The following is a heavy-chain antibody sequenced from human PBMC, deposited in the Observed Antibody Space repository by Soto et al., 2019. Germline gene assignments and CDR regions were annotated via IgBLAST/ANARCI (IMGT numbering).Heavy chain of an antibody. D-gene: IGHD3-22*01. J-gene: IGHJ4*02. V-gene: IGHV1-58*01. Sequence: SVKVSCTASGFTFTSSAVQVVRQARGQRLEWIGWIVVGSGNTNYAQKFQERVTITRDMSTSTAYMELSSLRSEDTAVYYCAAGSLDYYDSIWGQGTLVTVSS. CDR3: AAGSLDYYDSI. CDR1: GFTFTSSA. CDR2: IVVGSGNT.